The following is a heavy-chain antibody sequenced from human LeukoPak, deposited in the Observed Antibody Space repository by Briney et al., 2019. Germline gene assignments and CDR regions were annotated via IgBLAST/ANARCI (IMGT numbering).Heavy chain of an antibody. V-gene: IGHV3-23*01. CDR3: AKEPPFDEYFFDV. D-gene: IGHD3-16*01. J-gene: IGHJ4*02. Sequence: GGSLRLSCAASGFTFSSYAMSGVRQAPGKGREWVSGISGSGGTTYYADSVKGRFSISRDSSKNTLYLQMNSVSAEDTAVYYCAKEPPFDEYFFDVWGQGTLVTVSS. CDR2: ISGSGGTT. CDR1: GFTFSSYA.